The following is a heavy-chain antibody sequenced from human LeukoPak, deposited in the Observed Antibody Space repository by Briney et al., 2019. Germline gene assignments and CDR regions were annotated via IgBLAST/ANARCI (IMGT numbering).Heavy chain of an antibody. CDR2: ISTSNGNT. CDR3: ARALGSTIFEVLDY. J-gene: IGHJ4*02. D-gene: IGHD3-3*01. V-gene: IGHV1-18*01. CDR1: GYTFSTYG. Sequence: ASVKVSCKISGYTFSTYGVSWVRQAPGQGLEWMGWISTSNGNTNYAQKFQGRVTMTTDTSTSTAYMELKSLRSDDTAVYYCARALGSTIFEVLDYWGQGTLVAVSS.